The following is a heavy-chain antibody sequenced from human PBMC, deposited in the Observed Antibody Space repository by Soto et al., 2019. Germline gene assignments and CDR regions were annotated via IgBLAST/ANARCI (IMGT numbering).Heavy chain of an antibody. CDR1: GYTFTKYG. D-gene: IGHD2-21*02. J-gene: IGHJ4*02. CDR3: ARDGLPYCAGDCYSGDY. Sequence: QVQLVQSGAEVKKPGASVKVSCKASGYTFTKYGITWVRQGPGQGLEWMGWISPYNGKSNYPQRLQGRVTMTTDPSTSTAYMELSSLRSDDTAVYYCARDGLPYCAGDCYSGDYWGQGTLVTVSS. CDR2: ISPYNGKS. V-gene: IGHV1-18*01.